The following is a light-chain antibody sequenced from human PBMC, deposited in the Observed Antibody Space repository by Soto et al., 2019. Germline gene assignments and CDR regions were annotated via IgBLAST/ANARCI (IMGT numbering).Light chain of an antibody. CDR1: GSNFGAGYD. Sequence: QTVVTQPPSVSGAPGQRVTISCTGSGSNFGAGYDVHWYQQLPGTAPKLLIYGNTNRPSGVPDRFSGSKSGTSASLAITGLQAEDEGDYYCQTCDSSLSVVFGGGTKLTVL. J-gene: IGLJ2*01. V-gene: IGLV1-40*01. CDR2: GNT. CDR3: QTCDSSLSVV.